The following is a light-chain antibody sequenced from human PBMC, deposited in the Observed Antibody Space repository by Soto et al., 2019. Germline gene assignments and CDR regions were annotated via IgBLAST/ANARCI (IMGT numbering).Light chain of an antibody. CDR3: QQYGSSPGT. CDR2: GAS. Sequence: EIMLTQSPGTLSLSTGERATLSCRASQSVGGNYLTWYQQKPGQAPRLLIYGASSRASGIPDRFSGSGSGTDFTLTISRLEPEDFAVYYCQQYGSSPGTFGQGSKVDIK. CDR1: QSVGGNY. J-gene: IGKJ1*01. V-gene: IGKV3-20*01.